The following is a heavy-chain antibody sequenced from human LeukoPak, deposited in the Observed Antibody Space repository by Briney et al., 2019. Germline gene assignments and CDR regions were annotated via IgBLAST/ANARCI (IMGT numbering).Heavy chain of an antibody. CDR2: ISAYNGNT. CDR1: GYTFTIFG. V-gene: IGHV1-18*01. CDR3: ARGRSAAAEIKDNWFDP. D-gene: IGHD6-13*01. J-gene: IGHJ5*02. Sequence: ASVTVSFKASGYTFTIFGISWVRQAPGQGLEWMGWISAYNGNTNYAQKLQGRVTMTTDTSTSTAYMELRSLRSDDTAVYYCARGRSAAAEIKDNWFDPWGQGTLVTVSS.